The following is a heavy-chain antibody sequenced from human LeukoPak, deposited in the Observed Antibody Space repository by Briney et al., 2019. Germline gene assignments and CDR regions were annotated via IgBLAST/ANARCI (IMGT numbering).Heavy chain of an antibody. CDR2: IWSDGTNR. CDR3: ARDAQRGFDYSNSLKY. V-gene: IGHV3-33*01. J-gene: IGHJ4*01. Sequence: GGSLRLSCAASGFIFSHHGMHWVRQAPGQGLEWVAVIWSDGTNRFYADSVKGRFTISRDNSQNTVFPQMDSLRVKDTAIYYCARDAQRGFDYSNSLKYWGHGTLVTVSS. D-gene: IGHD4-11*01. CDR1: GFIFSHHG.